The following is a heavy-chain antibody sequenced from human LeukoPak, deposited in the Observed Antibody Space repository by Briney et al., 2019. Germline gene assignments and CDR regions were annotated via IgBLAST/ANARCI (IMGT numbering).Heavy chain of an antibody. D-gene: IGHD2-2*03. CDR1: GISLSTSGMC. CDR3: ARIRGYCSSTSCYAYYGMDV. Sequence: SGPALVKPTQTLTLTCTFSGISLSTSGMCVSWIRQPPGKALEWLARIDWDDDKYYSTSLKTRLTISKDTSKNQVVLTMTNMDPVDTATYYCARIRGYCSSTSCYAYYGMDVWGQGTTVTVSS. CDR2: IDWDDDK. J-gene: IGHJ6*02. V-gene: IGHV2-70*11.